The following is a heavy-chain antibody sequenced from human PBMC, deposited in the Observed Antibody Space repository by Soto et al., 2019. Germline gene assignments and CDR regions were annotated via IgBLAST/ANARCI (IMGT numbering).Heavy chain of an antibody. CDR1: GFTFSSYS. V-gene: IGHV3-21*01. CDR2: ISSSSSYI. J-gene: IGHJ4*02. D-gene: IGHD3-22*01. CDR3: ARDERDYYYDSSGYYRRRDYFDY. Sequence: ESVGGLVKPGGSLRLSCAASGFTFSSYSMNWVRQAPGKGLEWVSSISSSSSYIYYADSVKGRFTISRDNAKNSLYLQMNSLRAEDTAVYYCARDERDYYYDSSGYYRRRDYFDYWGQGTLVTVSS.